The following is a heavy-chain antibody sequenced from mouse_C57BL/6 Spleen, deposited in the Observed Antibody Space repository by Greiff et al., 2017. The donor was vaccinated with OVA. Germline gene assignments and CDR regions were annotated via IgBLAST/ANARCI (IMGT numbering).Heavy chain of an antibody. CDR3: TIIYYYGSTYYFDY. J-gene: IGHJ2*01. Sequence: EVQLQESGTVLARPGASVKMSCKTSGYTFTSYWMHWVKQRPGQGLEWIGAIYPGNSDTSYNQKFKGKAKLTAVTSASTAYMELSSLTNEDSAVYYCTIIYYYGSTYYFDYWGQGTTLTVSS. D-gene: IGHD1-1*01. V-gene: IGHV1-5*01. CDR2: IYPGNSDT. CDR1: GYTFTSYW.